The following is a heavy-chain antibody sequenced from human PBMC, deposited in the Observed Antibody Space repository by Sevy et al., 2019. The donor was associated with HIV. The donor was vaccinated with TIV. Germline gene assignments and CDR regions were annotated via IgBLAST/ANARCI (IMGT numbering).Heavy chain of an antibody. J-gene: IGHJ4*02. V-gene: IGHV3-21*01. CDR2: ISSGSSFT. CDR3: ARATDPRYCSGTSCYTGALDL. Sequence: GGSLRLSCEASGFIFSNYNMNWVRQAPGKGLEWVASISSGSSFTYYADSVKGRFAVSRDNSKNSRSLQMNTVRAADTAVYYCARATDPRYCSGTSCYTGALDLWGQGALVTVSS. D-gene: IGHD2-2*02. CDR1: GFIFSNYN.